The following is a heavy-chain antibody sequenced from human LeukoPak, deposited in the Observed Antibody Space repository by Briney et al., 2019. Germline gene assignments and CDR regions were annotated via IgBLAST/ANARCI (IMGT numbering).Heavy chain of an antibody. J-gene: IGHJ4*02. CDR3: ARLLYGTGVAGTESDY. CDR2: INHSGST. D-gene: IGHD6-19*01. Sequence: SETLSLTCAVYGGSFSDNYWSWIRQPPGKGLEWIGEINHSGSTNYNPSLKSRVTISVGTSKNQFSLKLSSVTAADTAVYYCARLLYGTGVAGTESDYWGQGTLVTVSS. CDR1: GGSFSDNY. V-gene: IGHV4-34*01.